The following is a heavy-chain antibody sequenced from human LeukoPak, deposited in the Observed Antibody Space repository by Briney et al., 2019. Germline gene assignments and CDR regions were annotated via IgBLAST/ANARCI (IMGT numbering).Heavy chain of an antibody. Sequence: PGGSLRLSCAASGFTFSSYAMSWVRQAPGKGLEWVSAISGSGGSTYYADSVKGRCTISRENSKNTLYLQMNSLRAEDTAVYYCAKGLGRYSSSWPFDYWGQGTLVTVSS. CDR3: AKGLGRYSSSWPFDY. CDR2: ISGSGGST. J-gene: IGHJ4*02. D-gene: IGHD6-13*01. CDR1: GFTFSSYA. V-gene: IGHV3-23*01.